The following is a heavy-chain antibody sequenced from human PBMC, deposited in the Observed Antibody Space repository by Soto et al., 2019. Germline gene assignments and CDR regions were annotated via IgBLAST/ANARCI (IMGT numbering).Heavy chain of an antibody. J-gene: IGHJ6*02. CDR3: ARCPIRWSTIYYYYYYGMDV. V-gene: IGHV3-74*01. Sequence: GGSLRLSCAASGFTFSSYWMHWVRQAPGKGLVWVSRINSDGSSTSYADSVKGRFTISGDNAKNTLYLQMNSLRAEDTAVYYCARCPIRWSTIYYYYYYGMDVWGQGTTVTVSS. CDR2: INSDGSST. D-gene: IGHD3-3*01. CDR1: GFTFSSYW.